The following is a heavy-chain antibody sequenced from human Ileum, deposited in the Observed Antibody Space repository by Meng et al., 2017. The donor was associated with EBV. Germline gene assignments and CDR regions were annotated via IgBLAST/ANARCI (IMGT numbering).Heavy chain of an antibody. J-gene: IGHJ4*02. D-gene: IGHD6-19*01. CDR1: GDSVSTNSAA. V-gene: IGHV6-1*01. Sequence: HGHLQQSGPGVMQASHTLPLTRAISGDSVSTNSAAWNGIRQYPSRGLEWLGRTYYRSKWYNEYAVSVKSRITIHADTSKNQFSLQLNSVTPEDTAVYYCARGARLAPFDYWGQGTLVTVSS. CDR2: TYYRSKWYN. CDR3: ARGARLAPFDY.